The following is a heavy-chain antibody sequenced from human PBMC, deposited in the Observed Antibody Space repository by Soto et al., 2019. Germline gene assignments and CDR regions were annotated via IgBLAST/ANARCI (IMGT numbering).Heavy chain of an antibody. V-gene: IGHV5-10-1*01. CDR2: IDPSDSYT. J-gene: IGHJ4*02. CDR1: GYSFTSYW. Sequence: GESLKISCKGSGYSFTSYWISWVRQMPGKGLEWMGRIDPSDSYTNYSPSFQGHVTISADKSISTAYLQWSSLKASDTAMYYCACYSVGVDTHFDYWGQGTLVTVSS. CDR3: ACYSVGVDTHFDY. D-gene: IGHD5-18*01.